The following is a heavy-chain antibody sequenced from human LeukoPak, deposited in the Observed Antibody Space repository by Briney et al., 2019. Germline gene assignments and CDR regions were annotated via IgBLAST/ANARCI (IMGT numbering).Heavy chain of an antibody. Sequence: GASVSVSCTASGYTFTSYGISWVRQAPGQGLEWMGWISAYNGNTNYARKLQGRVTMTTDTSTNTAYMELRSLRSDDTAVYYCARVSIHDYGDYVDDYWGQGTLVTVSS. CDR1: GYTFTSYG. J-gene: IGHJ4*02. D-gene: IGHD4-17*01. CDR3: ARVSIHDYGDYVDDY. CDR2: ISAYNGNT. V-gene: IGHV1-18*01.